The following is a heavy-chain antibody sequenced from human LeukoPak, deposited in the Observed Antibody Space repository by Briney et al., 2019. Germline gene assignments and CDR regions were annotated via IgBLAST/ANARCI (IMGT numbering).Heavy chain of an antibody. CDR3: AKTPMGFLEWLSHDY. V-gene: IGHV3-23*01. D-gene: IGHD3-3*01. Sequence: GGSLRLSCAASGFTFSSYAMSWVRQAPGKGLEWVSAISGSGGSTYYADSVKGRFTISRDNSKNTLYLQMNSLRAEDTAVYYCAKTPMGFLEWLSHDYWGQGTLVTVSS. J-gene: IGHJ4*02. CDR2: ISGSGGST. CDR1: GFTFSSYA.